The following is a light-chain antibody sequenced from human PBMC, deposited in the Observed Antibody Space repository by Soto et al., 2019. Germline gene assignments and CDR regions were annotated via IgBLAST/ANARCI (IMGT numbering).Light chain of an antibody. Sequence: QSVLTQPPSVSGAPGQRVTISCTGSSSNIGAGYDVHWCQQLPRTAPKLLIYGNNNRPSGVPDRFSGSKSGTSASLAITGLQAEDEADYYCQSYDTGLSVVFGGGTKVTVL. CDR2: GNN. CDR3: QSYDTGLSVV. CDR1: SSNIGAGYD. V-gene: IGLV1-40*01. J-gene: IGLJ2*01.